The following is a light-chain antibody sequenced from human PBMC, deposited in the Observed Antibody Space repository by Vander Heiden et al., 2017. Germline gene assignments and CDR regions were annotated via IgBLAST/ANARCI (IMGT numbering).Light chain of an antibody. CDR3: AAWDESLSGWV. Sequence: TRPPPASGTPGQRVTISCSGTRSNIGNNYVYWYQQFPGTAPKLLIYRNSHRPSGGPDRFSGSKSGTSAYLDISGLRSEDEADYYCAAWDESLSGWVFGGGTKLTVL. J-gene: IGLJ3*02. V-gene: IGLV1-47*01. CDR1: RSNIGNNY. CDR2: RNS.